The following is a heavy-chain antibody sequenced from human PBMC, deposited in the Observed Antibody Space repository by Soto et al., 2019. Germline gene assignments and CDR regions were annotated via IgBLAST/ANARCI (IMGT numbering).Heavy chain of an antibody. Sequence: ASVKVSCKASGYTFTSYGISWVRQAPGQGLEWMGWISAYNGNTNYAQKLQGRVTMTTDTSTSTAYMELRSLRSDDTAVYYCARLSIAAVAYYYYGMDVWGQGTTVTVSS. CDR3: ARLSIAAVAYYYYGMDV. D-gene: IGHD6-13*01. CDR1: GYTFTSYG. J-gene: IGHJ6*02. CDR2: ISAYNGNT. V-gene: IGHV1-18*04.